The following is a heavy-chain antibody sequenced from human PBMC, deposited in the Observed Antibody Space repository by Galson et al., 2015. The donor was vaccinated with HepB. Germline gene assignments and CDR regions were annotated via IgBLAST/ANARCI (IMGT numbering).Heavy chain of an antibody. V-gene: IGHV3-33*06. CDR3: AKGYGLFDS. D-gene: IGHD5-18*01. J-gene: IGHJ5*01. CDR2: IWANGSKQ. Sequence: SLRLSCAASGFTFSGFGMHWVRQAPGKGLQWVALIWANGSKQHYADSVKGRFTVSKDNSNNMLYLQMNSLRAEDAGLYFCAKGYGLFDSWGQGILVTVSS. CDR1: GFTFSGFG.